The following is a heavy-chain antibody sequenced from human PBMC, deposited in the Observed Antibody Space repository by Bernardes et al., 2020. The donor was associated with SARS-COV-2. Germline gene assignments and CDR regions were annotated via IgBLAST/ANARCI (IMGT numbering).Heavy chain of an antibody. J-gene: IGHJ4*02. CDR3: ARKYCPTTSYFFSFDH. Sequence: GEPLKISWKGSGYTFTNYGIGWVRQMPGKGLEWMGIIYPRDSDTSYSPSFQGQVTISADKSISTASLKWSSLKASDNAMYFCARKYCPTTSYFFSFDHCGQGTLVTGSS. V-gene: IGHV5-51*01. CDR2: IYPRDSDT. CDR1: GYTFTNYG. D-gene: IGHD2-2*01.